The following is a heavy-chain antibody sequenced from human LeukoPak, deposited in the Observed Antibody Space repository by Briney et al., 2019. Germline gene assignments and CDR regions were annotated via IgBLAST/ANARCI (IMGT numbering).Heavy chain of an antibody. CDR1: GYTFTGYY. V-gene: IGHV1-2*06. CDR2: INPNNGDT. J-gene: IGHJ4*02. D-gene: IGHD1-20*01. CDR3: VRDLSGITTTSRGDDY. Sequence: ASVKVSCKASGYTFTGYYMYWVRQPPGQGLEWMGRINPNNGDTNYAQKFQGRVTMTRDTSINIAYMELSRLRSDDTAMYYCVRDLSGITTTSRGDDYWGQGTLVTVSS.